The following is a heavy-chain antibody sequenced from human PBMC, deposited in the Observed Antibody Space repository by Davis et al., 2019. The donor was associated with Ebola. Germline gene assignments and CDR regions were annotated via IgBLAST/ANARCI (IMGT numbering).Heavy chain of an antibody. CDR3: ARDLVVVPYFYYYYGMDV. J-gene: IGHJ6*02. D-gene: IGHD2-2*01. CDR1: GFTFSSYG. CDR2: IWYDGSNK. Sequence: GESLKISCAASGFTFSSYGMHWVRQAPGKGLEWVAVIWYDGSNKYYADSVKGRFTISRDNSKNTLYLQMNSLRAEDTAVYYCARDLVVVPYFYYYYGMDVWGQGTTVTVSS. V-gene: IGHV3-33*01.